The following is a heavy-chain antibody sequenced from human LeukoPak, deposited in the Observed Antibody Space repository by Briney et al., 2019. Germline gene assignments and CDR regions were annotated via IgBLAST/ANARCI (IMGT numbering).Heavy chain of an antibody. Sequence: GRSLRLSCAASGFTFSSYAMHWVRQAPGKGLEWVSVTYSGGTTYYADSVKGRFTISRDNSENTLSLQMNSLRAEDTAVYYCASSLYSSGWSLNSGSFDIWGQGTMVTVAS. D-gene: IGHD6-13*01. CDR1: GFTFSSYA. CDR2: TYSGGTT. V-gene: IGHV3-53*01. CDR3: ASSLYSSGWSLNSGSFDI. J-gene: IGHJ3*02.